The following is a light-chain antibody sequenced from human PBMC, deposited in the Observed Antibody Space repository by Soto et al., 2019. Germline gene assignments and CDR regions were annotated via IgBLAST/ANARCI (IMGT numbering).Light chain of an antibody. CDR3: QQYNNWSQT. J-gene: IGKJ1*01. CDR2: GAS. Sequence: IFLHQSKCTLSLSPLSRCTLSCKARQRVSSSYLAWYQQQPGQAPRLLIYGASTRATAVPDRFSGSGSGTDFTLTISSLEPEDFAVYYCQQYNNWSQTFGQGTKVDI. V-gene: IGKV3-20*01. CDR1: QRVSSSY.